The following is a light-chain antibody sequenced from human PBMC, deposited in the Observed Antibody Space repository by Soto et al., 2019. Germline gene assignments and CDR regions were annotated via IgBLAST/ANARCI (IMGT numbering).Light chain of an antibody. Sequence: EIVMTQSPATLSVSPGGSATLSCRASQHVSSTFAWYRQKPGQAPTLLIYRASTMATGIPARFSGSGSGTEFTLTISSLQSEDFAVYYCQQYNNWPYTFGQGTKVEIK. V-gene: IGKV3-15*01. CDR3: QQYNNWPYT. CDR1: QHVSST. CDR2: RAS. J-gene: IGKJ2*01.